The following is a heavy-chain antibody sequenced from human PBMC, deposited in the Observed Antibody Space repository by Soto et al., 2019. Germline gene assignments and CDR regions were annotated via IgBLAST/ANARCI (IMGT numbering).Heavy chain of an antibody. CDR2: ISSSSSTI. Sequence: EVQLVESGGGLVQPGGSLRLSCAASGFTFSSYSMNWVRQAPGKGLEWVSYISSSSSTIYYADSVKGRFTISRDNAKNSLYLQMNSLRDEDTAVYYCVWFGELFPGYYYGMDVWGQGTTVTVSS. CDR1: GFTFSSYS. CDR3: VWFGELFPGYYYGMDV. D-gene: IGHD3-10*01. V-gene: IGHV3-48*02. J-gene: IGHJ6*02.